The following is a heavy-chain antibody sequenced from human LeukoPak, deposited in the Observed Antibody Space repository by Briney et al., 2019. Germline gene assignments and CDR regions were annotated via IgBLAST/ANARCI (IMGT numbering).Heavy chain of an antibody. CDR2: ISWNSGSI. CDR1: GFTFDDYA. Sequence: PGGSLRLSCAASGFTFDDYAMHWVRQAPGKGLEWVSGISWNSGSIGYADSVKGRLTISRDNAKNSLYLQMNSLRAEDMALYYCAKGSEAVAGTGKGWFDPWGQGTLVTVSS. J-gene: IGHJ5*02. D-gene: IGHD6-19*01. CDR3: AKGSEAVAGTGKGWFDP. V-gene: IGHV3-9*03.